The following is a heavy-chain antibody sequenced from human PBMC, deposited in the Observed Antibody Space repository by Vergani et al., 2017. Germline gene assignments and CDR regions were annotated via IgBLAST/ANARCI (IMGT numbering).Heavy chain of an antibody. V-gene: IGHV4-39*07. D-gene: IGHD3-22*01. J-gene: IGHJ4*02. Sequence: QLQLQESGPGLVKPSETLSLTCTVSGGSISSSSYYWGWIRQPPGKGLEWIGSIYYSGSTYYNPYLKSRVTISVDTSKNQFSLKLSSVTAADTAVYYCARDGRRDYYDSSGYPDWGQGTLVTVSS. CDR1: GGSISSSSYY. CDR3: ARDGRRDYYDSSGYPD. CDR2: IYYSGST.